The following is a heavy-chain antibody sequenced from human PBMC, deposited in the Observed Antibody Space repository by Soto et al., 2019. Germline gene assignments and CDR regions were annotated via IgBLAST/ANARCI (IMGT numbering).Heavy chain of an antibody. CDR3: ARPYFSSSSMFDY. CDR2: IYHTGTT. Sequence: SETLSLTCTVSGDSISSSTYYWGWIRQPPGKGLEWIGCIYHTGTTYYNPSLKSRVTISVDTSKNQFSLKLSSVTAADTAVYYCARPYFSSSSMFDYWGQGTLDTVSS. CDR1: GDSISSSTYY. J-gene: IGHJ4*02. D-gene: IGHD6-6*01. V-gene: IGHV4-39*01.